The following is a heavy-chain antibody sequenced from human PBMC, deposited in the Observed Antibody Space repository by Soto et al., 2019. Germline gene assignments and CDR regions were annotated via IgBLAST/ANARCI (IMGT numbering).Heavy chain of an antibody. CDR2: IYYSGST. V-gene: IGHV4-31*01. CDR3: ARDRADYGDYEGDYYGMDV. J-gene: IGHJ6*02. Sequence: SETLSLTCTVSGGSISSGGYYWSWIRQHPGKGLEWIGYIYYSGSTYYNPSLKSQVTISVDTSKNQFSLKLSSVTAADTAVYYCARDRADYGDYEGDYYGMDVWGQGTTVTVSS. D-gene: IGHD4-17*01. CDR1: GGSISSGGYY.